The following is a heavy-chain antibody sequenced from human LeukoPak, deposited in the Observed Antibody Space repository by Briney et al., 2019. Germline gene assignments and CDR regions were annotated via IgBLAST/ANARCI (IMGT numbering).Heavy chain of an antibody. V-gene: IGHV3-13*04. CDR2: IGTAAGDT. D-gene: IGHD6-13*01. J-gene: IGHJ4*02. CDR3: ARGVPAATGNDFDY. CDR1: RVTFSNYD. Sequence: GGSLRLSCAPSRVTFSNYDMHWVRQAPGKGLEWVSAIGTAAGDTYYSDSVKGRFTISRENARNSLYLQMNSLRAGDTAVYYCARGVPAATGNDFDYWGQGILVTVSS.